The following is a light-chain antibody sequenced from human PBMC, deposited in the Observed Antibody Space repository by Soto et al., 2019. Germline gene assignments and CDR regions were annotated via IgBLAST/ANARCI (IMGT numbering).Light chain of an antibody. CDR1: QGVGSY. V-gene: IGKV3-20*01. Sequence: EILLTQSPATLSLSPGERATLSCRASQGVGSYLAWYQQKPGQAPRLLIFGASTRATGIPDRLSGSGAGAYFNLTISRLEPADSGVYYCQQYGSSHTFGHGTRLEIK. J-gene: IGKJ5*01. CDR2: GAS. CDR3: QQYGSSHT.